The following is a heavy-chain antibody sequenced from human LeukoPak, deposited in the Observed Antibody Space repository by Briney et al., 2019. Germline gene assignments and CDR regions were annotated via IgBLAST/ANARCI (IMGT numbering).Heavy chain of an antibody. Sequence: GGSLRLSCAASGFTFSNYGMHWVRQAPGKGLEWVAVISYDVSNKYYADSVKGRFTISRDNSENTLYLQMNSLRAEDTAVYYCAKGAYDSSGYSYDYWGQGTLVTVSS. J-gene: IGHJ4*02. V-gene: IGHV3-30*18. CDR1: GFTFSNYG. CDR2: ISYDVSNK. D-gene: IGHD3-22*01. CDR3: AKGAYDSSGYSYDY.